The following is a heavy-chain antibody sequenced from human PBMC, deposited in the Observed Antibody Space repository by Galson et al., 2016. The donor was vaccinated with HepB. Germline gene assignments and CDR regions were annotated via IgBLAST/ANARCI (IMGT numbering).Heavy chain of an antibody. J-gene: IGHJ5*01. Sequence: QSGAEVKKPGESLKISCKASGYIFTTYWIGWVRQMPGKGLEWMGIIYPADSDTRYSPSFQGQVTISADKSISTAYLQWGSLKASDTAIYYCARSSTWSNWFDPWGQGTLVTVSS. CDR1: GYIFTTYW. V-gene: IGHV5-51*01. CDR2: IYPADSDT. D-gene: IGHD6-13*01. CDR3: ARSSTWSNWFDP.